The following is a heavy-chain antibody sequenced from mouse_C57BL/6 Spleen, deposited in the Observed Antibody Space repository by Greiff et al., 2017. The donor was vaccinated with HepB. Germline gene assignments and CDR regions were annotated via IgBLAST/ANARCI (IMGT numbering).Heavy chain of an antibody. Sequence: EVMLVESGGGLVKPGGSLKLSCAASGFTFSSYAMSWVRQTPEKRLEWVATISDGGSYTYYPDNVKGRFTISRDNAKKNLYLQMSHLKSEDTARYYCARDDDYDGAWFAYWGQGTLVTVSA. V-gene: IGHV5-4*01. CDR1: GFTFSSYA. CDR3: ARDDDYDGAWFAY. J-gene: IGHJ3*01. CDR2: ISDGGSYT. D-gene: IGHD2-4*01.